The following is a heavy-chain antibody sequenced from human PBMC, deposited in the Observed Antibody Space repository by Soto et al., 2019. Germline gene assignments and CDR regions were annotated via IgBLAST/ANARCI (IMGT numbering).Heavy chain of an antibody. CDR3: ARALSMAQYYYYMDV. CDR2: ISPYNGDT. J-gene: IGHJ6*03. Sequence: GPEVKKPGASVKVSCKASGYTFTTYGISWVRQAPGQELEWMGWISPYNGDTHYAERFQGRLTMTTDTSATSAYMELRTLSSDDRAVYFCARALSMAQYYYYMDVWGKGTTVTVSS. CDR1: GYTFTTYG. V-gene: IGHV1-18*01.